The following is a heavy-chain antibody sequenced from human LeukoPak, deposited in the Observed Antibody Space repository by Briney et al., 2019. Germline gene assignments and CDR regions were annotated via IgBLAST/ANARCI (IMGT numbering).Heavy chain of an antibody. J-gene: IGHJ5*02. D-gene: IGHD3-16*01. CDR3: ARHYGP. CDR1: GGSISSSFNY. Sequence: SETLSLTGTVSGGSISSSFNYWAWIRQPPGKGLEWIGSIYESGSAYYNPSLKSRITMSVDTSENQFSLKLTSVTAADTAVYYCARHYGPWGQGTLVTVSS. V-gene: IGHV4-39*01. CDR2: IYESGSA.